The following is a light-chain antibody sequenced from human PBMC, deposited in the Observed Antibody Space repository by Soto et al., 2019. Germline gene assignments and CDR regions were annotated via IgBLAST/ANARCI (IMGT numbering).Light chain of an antibody. CDR2: RAS. Sequence: EVLMTQSPYTLYVSPGERVTLSCRASQSVSDNLAWYQQKPGQGPRLLVYRASTRTLGIPARFSGSESGTEFTLTISSLQSEDFAVYYCQQYNSWPITFGQGTRREIK. V-gene: IGKV3-15*01. J-gene: IGKJ5*01. CDR3: QQYNSWPIT. CDR1: QSVSDN.